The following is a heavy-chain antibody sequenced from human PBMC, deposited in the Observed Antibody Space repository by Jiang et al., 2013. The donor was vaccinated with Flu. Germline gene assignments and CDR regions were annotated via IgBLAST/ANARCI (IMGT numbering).Heavy chain of an antibody. Sequence: GQGTLSGWDGSALTMVTQTNAQKLQGRVTMTTDTSTSTAYMELRSLRSDDTAVYYCARGGSDYGDSIVLEYFQHWGQGTLVTVSS. V-gene: IGHV1-18*01. CDR3: ARGGSDYGDSIVLEYFQH. J-gene: IGHJ1*01. CDR2: SALTMVT. D-gene: IGHD4-17*01.